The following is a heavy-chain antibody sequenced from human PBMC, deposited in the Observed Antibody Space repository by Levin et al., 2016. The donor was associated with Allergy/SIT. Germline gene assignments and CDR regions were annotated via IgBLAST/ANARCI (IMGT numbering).Heavy chain of an antibody. CDR3: VNRGSSGWFGRGSYYSGLDV. J-gene: IGHJ6*02. D-gene: IGHD6-19*01. CDR2: IGSLGITT. V-gene: IGHV3-64D*08. Sequence: GGSLRLSCSASGFTLSSYAIHWVRQAPGKGLEYISAIGSLGITTYYRDSVKGRFTISRDNSKNTLYLEMSSLTPEDTAVYYCVNRGSSGWFGRGSYYSGLDVWGQGTTVTVSS. CDR1: GFTLSSYA.